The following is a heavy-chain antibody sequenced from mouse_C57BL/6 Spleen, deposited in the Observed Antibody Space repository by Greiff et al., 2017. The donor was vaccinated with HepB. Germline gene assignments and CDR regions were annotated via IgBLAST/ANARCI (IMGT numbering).Heavy chain of an antibody. V-gene: IGHV5-17*01. CDR3: ARKGYYGSSFNWYFDV. CDR2: ISSGSSTI. CDR1: GFTFSDYG. J-gene: IGHJ1*03. D-gene: IGHD1-1*01. Sequence: VQLQQSGGGLVKPGGSLKLSCAASGFTFSDYGMHWVRQAPEKGLEWVAYISSGSSTIYYADTVKGRFPISRDNAKKTLFLQMTSLRSEDTALYYCARKGYYGSSFNWYFDVWGTGTTVTVSS.